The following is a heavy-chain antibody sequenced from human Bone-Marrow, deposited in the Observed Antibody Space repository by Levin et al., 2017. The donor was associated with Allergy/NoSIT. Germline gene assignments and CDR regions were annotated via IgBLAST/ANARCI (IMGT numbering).Heavy chain of an antibody. CDR2: IYTNGRT. J-gene: IGHJ4*02. D-gene: IGHD3-16*01. V-gene: IGHV4-61*02. CDR1: GGSINSGHYY. CDR3: ARDSPSFDSTSFASDS. Sequence: SETLSLTCTVSGGSINSGHYYWSWIRQPAGKGLEWIGRIYTNGRTDYSPSLKSRVTISLDTSKNQFSLKLTSVTAADTAVYFCARDSPSFDSTSFASDSWGQGSLVTVSS.